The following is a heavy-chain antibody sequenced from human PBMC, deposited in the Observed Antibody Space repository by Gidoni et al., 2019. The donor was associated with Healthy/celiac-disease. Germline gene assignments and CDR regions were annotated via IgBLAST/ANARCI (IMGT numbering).Heavy chain of an antibody. J-gene: IGHJ6*02. D-gene: IGHD1-26*01. CDR3: ARGREIDYYYGMDV. CDR1: GGTFSSYA. Sequence: QVQLVLPGAVVKKPGSSVQVSCKDTGGTFSSYAISRVRQAPGNGLEWMGGYIPIFGKANYAKKFQGREKMTADESTSTAYMELSSLRSEETAVYYCARGREIDYYYGMDVWGQGTTVTVSS. V-gene: IGHV1-69*01. CDR2: YIPIFGKA.